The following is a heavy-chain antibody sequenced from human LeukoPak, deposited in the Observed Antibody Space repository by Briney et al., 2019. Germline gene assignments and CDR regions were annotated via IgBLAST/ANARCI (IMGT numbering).Heavy chain of an antibody. CDR1: GFTFSSYG. J-gene: IGHJ6*02. CDR2: IWYDGSNK. D-gene: IGHD1-26*01. V-gene: IGHV3-33*01. CDR3: ARSGFGFQYYYYGMDV. Sequence: GGSLRLSCAASGFTFSSYGMHWVRQAPGKGLEWVAVIWYDGSNKYYADSVRGRFTISRDNSKNTLYLQMNSLRAEDTAVYYCARSGFGFQYYYYGMDVWGQGTTVTVSS.